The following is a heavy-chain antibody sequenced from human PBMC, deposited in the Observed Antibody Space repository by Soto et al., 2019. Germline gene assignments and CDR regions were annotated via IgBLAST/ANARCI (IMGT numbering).Heavy chain of an antibody. Sequence: QVQLVQSGAEVKKPGSSVKVSCKASGGTFSSYAISWVRQAPGQGLEWMGGIIPIFGTANYAQKFQGRVTITEDESTGTGYRELRSVRYEDTAVYYCARTRGSGDYYYGMDVWGQGSTVTDSS. V-gene: IGHV1-69*01. CDR2: IIPIFGTA. CDR3: ARTRGSGDYYYGMDV. J-gene: IGHJ6*02. CDR1: GGTFSSYA. D-gene: IGHD3-10*01.